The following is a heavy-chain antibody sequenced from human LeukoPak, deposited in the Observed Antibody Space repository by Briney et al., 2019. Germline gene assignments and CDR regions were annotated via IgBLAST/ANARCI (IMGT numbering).Heavy chain of an antibody. CDR2: INPNSGGT. J-gene: IGHJ4*02. CDR1: GYTFTGYY. V-gene: IGHV1-2*02. CDR3: ARDLLVKWELLD. Sequence: ASMKVSCKASGYTFTGYYMHWVRQAPGQGLEWMGWINPNSGGTNYAQKFQGRVTMTRDTSISTAYMELSRLRSDDTAVYYCARDLLVKWELLDWGQGTLVTVSS. D-gene: IGHD1-26*01.